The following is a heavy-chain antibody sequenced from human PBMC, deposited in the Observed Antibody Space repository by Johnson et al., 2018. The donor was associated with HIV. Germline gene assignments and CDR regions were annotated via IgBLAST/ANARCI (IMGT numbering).Heavy chain of an antibody. D-gene: IGHD6-13*01. CDR2: INWNSGSI. V-gene: IGHV3-20*04. Sequence: VQLVESGGGVVRTGGSLRLSCSASGFTFDDYGMTWVRQAPGKGLEWVSGINWNSGSIGYADSVKGRFTISRDNAKNSLYLQMNSLRAEDTALYYCAKNPGIAGGAFDIWGQGTMVTVSS. CDR3: AKNPGIAGGAFDI. J-gene: IGHJ3*02. CDR1: GFTFDDYG.